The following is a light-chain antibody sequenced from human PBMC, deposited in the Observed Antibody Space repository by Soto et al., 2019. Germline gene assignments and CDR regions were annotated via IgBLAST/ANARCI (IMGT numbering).Light chain of an antibody. J-gene: IGLJ1*01. V-gene: IGLV2-14*01. CDR1: NSDVGGYNY. CDR2: EVS. CDR3: SSYTGISTRYV. Sequence: ALTQPASVAGSPGQSITISCTGTNSDVGGYNYVSWYQQHPGKAPKLMIYEVSHRPSGVSNRFSGSKSDNSASLTISGLQAEDEADYHCSSYTGISTRYVFGTGTKVTVL.